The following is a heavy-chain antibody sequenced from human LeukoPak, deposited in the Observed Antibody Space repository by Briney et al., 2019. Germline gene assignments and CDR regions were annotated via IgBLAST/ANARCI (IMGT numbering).Heavy chain of an antibody. J-gene: IGHJ4*02. Sequence: GGSLRLSCAASGFTFSNHWMSWVRQAPGKGLEWVANIKEDGSEKYYVDSVKGRFTISRDNARNSLYLQMNSLRAEDTAVYYCASGRQLGYWGQGTLVTVSS. CDR1: GFTFSNHW. D-gene: IGHD6-13*01. CDR3: ASGRQLGY. V-gene: IGHV3-7*01. CDR2: IKEDGSEK.